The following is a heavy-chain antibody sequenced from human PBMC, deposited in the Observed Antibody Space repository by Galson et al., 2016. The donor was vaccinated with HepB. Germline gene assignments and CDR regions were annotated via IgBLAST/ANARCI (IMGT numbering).Heavy chain of an antibody. Sequence: VRQSPGRGLEYVSGIDNNGGTAYYADSVRGRFTISRDKSRNTLYLQMGSLRADDTAVYYCMKGSFSSGWSNWFDPWGQGTLVTVSS. V-gene: IGHV3-64D*08. J-gene: IGHJ5*02. CDR3: MKGSFSSGWSNWFDP. D-gene: IGHD6-19*01. CDR2: IDNNGGTA.